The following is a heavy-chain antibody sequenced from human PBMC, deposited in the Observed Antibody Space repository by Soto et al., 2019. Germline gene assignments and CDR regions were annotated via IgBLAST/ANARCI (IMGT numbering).Heavy chain of an antibody. CDR2: IVPIYRTA. V-gene: IGHV1-69*13. J-gene: IGHJ4*02. D-gene: IGHD6-13*01. Sequence: SVKVSCKASGGTSSSYRINWVRQARGQGLEWLGGIVPIYRTADYAQKFQGRVTITADESTRTVYMELSSLKSQDTALYYCARDSGAKLSSSWGQGTLVTVSS. CDR1: GGTSSSYR. CDR3: ARDSGAKLSSS.